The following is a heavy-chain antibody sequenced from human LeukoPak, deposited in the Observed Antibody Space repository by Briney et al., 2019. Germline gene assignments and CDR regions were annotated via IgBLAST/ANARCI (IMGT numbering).Heavy chain of an antibody. V-gene: IGHV4-31*03. CDR3: ARGASGWFDP. Sequence: SETLSLTCTVSGGSISSGGYYWSWIRQHPGKGLEWVGYIYYSGSTYYNPSLKSRLTISVDTSKNQFSLKLSSVTAADTAVYYCARGASGWFDPWGQGTLVTVSS. J-gene: IGHJ5*02. D-gene: IGHD6-25*01. CDR1: GGSISSGGYY. CDR2: IYYSGST.